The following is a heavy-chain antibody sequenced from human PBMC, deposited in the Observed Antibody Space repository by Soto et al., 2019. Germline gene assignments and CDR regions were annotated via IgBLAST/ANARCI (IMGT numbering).Heavy chain of an antibody. V-gene: IGHV4-34*02. CDR1: GGSLSGYW. CDR2: IDASGGT. CDR3: ARAGFSGPYDAFDI. D-gene: IGHD1-26*01. J-gene: IGHJ3*02. Sequence: QVQLQQWGAGLLKPSETLSLTCGVFGGSLSGYWWSWIRQPPGKGLEWIGEIDASGGTNYNPSFKSRVTISVDTSKNQFSLKLPSVIAADTAVYFCARAGFSGPYDAFDIWGQGTMVSVSS.